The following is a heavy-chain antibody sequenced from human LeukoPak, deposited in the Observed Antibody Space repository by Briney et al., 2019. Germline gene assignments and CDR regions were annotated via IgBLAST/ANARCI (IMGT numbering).Heavy chain of an antibody. Sequence: SETLSLTCTVSGGSISSSSYYWGWIRQPPGKGLEWIGSIYYSGSTYYNPSLKSRVTISVDTSKNQFPLKLSSVTAADTAVYYCARGPYGTTVVTPFDYWGQGTLVTVSS. CDR3: ARGPYGTTVVTPFDY. CDR2: IYYSGST. CDR1: GGSISSSSYY. V-gene: IGHV4-39*06. J-gene: IGHJ4*02. D-gene: IGHD4-23*01.